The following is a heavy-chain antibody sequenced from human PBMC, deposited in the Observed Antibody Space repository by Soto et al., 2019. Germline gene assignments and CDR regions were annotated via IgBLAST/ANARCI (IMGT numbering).Heavy chain of an antibody. Sequence: XATLSLTCTVSGGCISSYYWSWIRQPAGKGLEWIGRIYTSVSTNYNPSLKSRVTMSVDTSKNQFSLKLSSVTAADTAVYYCARGAYMKPRNYGSVLTYGMDVWGQGTTVTVSS. CDR1: GGCISSYY. CDR3: ARGAYMKPRNYGSVLTYGMDV. J-gene: IGHJ6*02. D-gene: IGHD3-10*01. CDR2: IYTSVST. V-gene: IGHV4-4*07.